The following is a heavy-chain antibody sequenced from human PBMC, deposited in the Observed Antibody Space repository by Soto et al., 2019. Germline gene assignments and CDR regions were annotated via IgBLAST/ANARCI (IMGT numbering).Heavy chain of an antibody. CDR1: GDSISSSSYY. V-gene: IGHV4-39*01. J-gene: IGHJ6*02. CDR3: VPRGPNFYYYGVDV. CDR2: IYSSGNT. D-gene: IGHD2-2*01. Sequence: QLQLQESGPGLVKPSETLSLTCAVSGDSISSSSYYWGWIRQPPGKGLEWIGSIYSSGNTYYNPSLKSRVTISVHTSRDQFSLKLTSVTAADTAVYYCVPRGPNFYYYGVDVWGQGTTVTVSS.